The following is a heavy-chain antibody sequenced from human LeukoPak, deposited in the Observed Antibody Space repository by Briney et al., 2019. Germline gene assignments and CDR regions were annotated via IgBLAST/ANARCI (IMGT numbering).Heavy chain of an antibody. CDR2: IYYSGTT. CDR3: ASGRPLGFDY. D-gene: IGHD1-26*01. J-gene: IGHJ4*02. CDR1: GGSISSYY. Sequence: PSETLSLTCTVSGGSISSYYWTWIRQPPGKGLEWIGYIYYSGTTNYNPSLKSRVTISVDTSKNQFSLKLSSVTAADTAVCYCASGRPLGFDYWGQGTLVTVSS. V-gene: IGHV4-59*01.